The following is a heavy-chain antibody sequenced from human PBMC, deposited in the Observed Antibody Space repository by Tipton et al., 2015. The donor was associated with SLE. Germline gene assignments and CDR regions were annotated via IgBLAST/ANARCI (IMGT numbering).Heavy chain of an antibody. CDR2: VYYGGIT. V-gene: IGHV4-59*07. CDR3: TRVSGSHYLGLDV. D-gene: IGHD1-26*01. Sequence: TLSLTCTVSGGSIRNYYWNWLRQPPGKGLEWIGYVYYGGITHYNPSLKSRVTISADPSNNQLSLTLTSATAADTAVYYCTRVSGSHYLGLDVWGQGTTVTVSS. J-gene: IGHJ6*02. CDR1: GGSIRNYY.